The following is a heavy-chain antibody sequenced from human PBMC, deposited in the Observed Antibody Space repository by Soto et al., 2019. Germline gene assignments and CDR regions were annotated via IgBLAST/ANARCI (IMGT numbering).Heavy chain of an antibody. CDR3: ARDWGAPGRGSALGYYYHFGMDV. V-gene: IGHV3-7*05. CDR2: INEDGSEA. CDR1: GFTFSTNW. Sequence: EVQLVESGGGLVQPGGSLRLSCAASGFTFSTNWMNWVRQAPGKGLEWVANINEDGSEAYYVDSVKGRFTISRDNAKNSLYLDMNSLRGEDTAVYYCARDWGAPGRGSALGYYYHFGMDVWGQGTTVTVPS. D-gene: IGHD3-16*01. J-gene: IGHJ6*02.